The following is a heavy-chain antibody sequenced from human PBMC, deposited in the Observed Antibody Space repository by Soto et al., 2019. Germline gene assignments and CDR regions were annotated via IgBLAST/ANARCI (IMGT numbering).Heavy chain of an antibody. V-gene: IGHV3-30*18. CDR2: ISFDGNNI. CDR1: GFTFSSYG. J-gene: IGHJ6*02. Sequence: LRLSCAASGFTFSSYGMHWVRQAPGKGLEWVAVISFDGNNIYYADSVKGRFTISRDNSRNTLDLQMNTLRHEDTAVYYCAKERGRNRNFAMDVWGQGTSVTVSS. CDR3: AKERGRNRNFAMDV. D-gene: IGHD1-1*01.